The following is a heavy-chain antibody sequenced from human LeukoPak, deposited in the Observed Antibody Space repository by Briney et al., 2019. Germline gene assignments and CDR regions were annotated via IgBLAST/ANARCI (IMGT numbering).Heavy chain of an antibody. CDR2: ISGSGGST. CDR3: ANWAFGDYYGSGSYGYYYYGMGV. CDR1: GFTFSSYA. Sequence: GGSLRLSCAASGFTFSSYAMSWVRQAPGKGLEWVSAISGSGGSTYYADSVKGRFTISRDNSKNTLYLQMNSLRAEDTAVYYCANWAFGDYYGSGSYGYYYYGMGVWGQGTTVTVSS. J-gene: IGHJ6*02. V-gene: IGHV3-23*01. D-gene: IGHD3-10*01.